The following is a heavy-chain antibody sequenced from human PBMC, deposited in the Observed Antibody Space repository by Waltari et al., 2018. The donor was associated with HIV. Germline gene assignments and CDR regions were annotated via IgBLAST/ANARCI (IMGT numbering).Heavy chain of an antibody. CDR3: ARDSYYYDSSGFFPDF. V-gene: IGHV1-2*06. J-gene: IGHJ4*02. CDR1: GYTFTAYY. CDR2: INLNSGDT. Sequence: QVQLVQSGAEVKKPGASVKVSCKASGYTFTAYYMHWGRQAPGQGLEWMGRINLNSGDTNYGQKFQGRVTMTRDTSISTAYMELSRLRSDDTAVYYCARDSYYYDSSGFFPDFWGQGTLVTVSS. D-gene: IGHD3-22*01.